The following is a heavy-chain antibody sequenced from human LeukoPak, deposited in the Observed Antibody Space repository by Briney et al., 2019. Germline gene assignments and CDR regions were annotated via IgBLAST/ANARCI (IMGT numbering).Heavy chain of an antibody. D-gene: IGHD5-24*01. Sequence: GSLRLSCAASGFTFSSYEMNWVRQAPGKGLEWVSYISSSGSTIYYADSVKGRFTISRDNAKNSLYLQMNSLRAEDTAVYYCARPASDMATTNWGQGTLVTVSS. CDR3: ARPASDMATTN. CDR1: GFTFSSYE. J-gene: IGHJ4*02. CDR2: ISSSGSTI. V-gene: IGHV3-48*03.